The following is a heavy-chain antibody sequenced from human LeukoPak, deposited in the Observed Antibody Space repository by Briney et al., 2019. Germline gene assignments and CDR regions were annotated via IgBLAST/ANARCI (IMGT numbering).Heavy chain of an antibody. CDR1: GFTFSSYS. CDR2: ISTSSDYM. Sequence: GGSLRLSCVASGFTFSSYSMSWVRQAPGKGLECVSSISTSSDYMNYADSVKGRFTISRDNAKNSLYLQMNSLRAEDTAVYYCAREVGYCSGTSCYEYFDLWGRGTLVTVSS. D-gene: IGHD2-2*01. CDR3: AREVGYCSGTSCYEYFDL. J-gene: IGHJ2*01. V-gene: IGHV3-21*01.